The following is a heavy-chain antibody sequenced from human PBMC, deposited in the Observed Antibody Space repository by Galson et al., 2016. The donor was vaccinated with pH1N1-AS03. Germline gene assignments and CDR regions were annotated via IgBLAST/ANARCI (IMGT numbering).Heavy chain of an antibody. CDR3: VKGGGYSHGFMEYYFDS. J-gene: IGHJ4*02. CDR2: IRYDETIK. CDR1: GFVFSSSA. V-gene: IGHV3-30*02. Sequence: SLRLSCAASGFVFSSSAIHWVRQSPGKGLEWVAFIRYDETIKNYADSVKGRFTISRDNPKNTVYLEVNSLRPEDTAVYYCVKGGGYSHGFMEYYFDSWGQGTLVTVSS. D-gene: IGHD3-10*01.